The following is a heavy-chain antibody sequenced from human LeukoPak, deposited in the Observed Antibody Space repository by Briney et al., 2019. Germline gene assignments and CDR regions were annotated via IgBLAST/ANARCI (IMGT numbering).Heavy chain of an antibody. CDR2: ISGSGGST. Sequence: GGTLRLSCAASGFTFSSYGMSWVRQAPGKGLEWVSAISGSGGSTYYADSVKGRFTISRDNSKNTLYLQLNSLRAEDTAVYYCVKDQREAYGSGWSRDLDYWGQGTLVTVSS. V-gene: IGHV3-23*01. CDR3: VKDQREAYGSGWSRDLDY. J-gene: IGHJ4*02. CDR1: GFTFSSYG. D-gene: IGHD6-19*01.